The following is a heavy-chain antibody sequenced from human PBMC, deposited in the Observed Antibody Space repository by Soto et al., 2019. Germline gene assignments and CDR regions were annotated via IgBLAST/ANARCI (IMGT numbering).Heavy chain of an antibody. Sequence: SVKVSCKASGYTFTSYGISWVRQAPGQGLEWLGGIIPIFGTADYAQKFQGRVTITADESTSTAYMELSSLRSEDTAVYYCASVETQRYYYGMDVWGQGTTVTVSS. CDR1: GYTFTSYG. D-gene: IGHD2-15*01. V-gene: IGHV1-69*13. CDR3: ASVETQRYYYGMDV. J-gene: IGHJ6*02. CDR2: IIPIFGTA.